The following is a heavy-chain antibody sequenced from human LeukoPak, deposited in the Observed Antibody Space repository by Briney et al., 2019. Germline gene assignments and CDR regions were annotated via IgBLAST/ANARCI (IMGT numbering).Heavy chain of an antibody. V-gene: IGHV4-59*01. J-gene: IGHJ3*02. CDR1: GGSISSYY. Sequence: SETLSLTCTVSGGSISSYYWSWIRQPPGKGLEWIGYIYYSGSTNYKPSLKSRVTISVDTSKNQFSLKLSSVTAADTAVYYCAGGRSGWSLDAFDIWGQGTMVTVSS. D-gene: IGHD6-19*01. CDR2: IYYSGST. CDR3: AGGRSGWSLDAFDI.